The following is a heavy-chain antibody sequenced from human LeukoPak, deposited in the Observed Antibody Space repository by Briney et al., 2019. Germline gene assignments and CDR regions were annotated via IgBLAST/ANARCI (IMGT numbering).Heavy chain of an antibody. D-gene: IGHD6-13*01. CDR1: GGSISSYY. CDR2: IYYSGST. CDR3: ARGIAAAVNYFDY. Sequence: SETLSLTCTVSGGSISSYYWSWIRQPPGKGLGWIGYIYYSGSTNYNPSLKSRVTISVDTSKNQFSLKLSSVTAADTAVYYCARGIAAAVNYFDYWGQGTLVTVSS. J-gene: IGHJ4*02. V-gene: IGHV4-59*01.